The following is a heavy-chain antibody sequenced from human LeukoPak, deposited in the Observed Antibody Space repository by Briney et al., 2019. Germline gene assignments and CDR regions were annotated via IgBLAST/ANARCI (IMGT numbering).Heavy chain of an antibody. CDR1: GFTLSGAW. Sequence: GGSLRLSCAASGFTLSGAWMHWVRQAPGKGLVWVSRINPDGTDTRYADSVKGRFTISRDDAKNTLYLHMNSLRAEDTAVYYCARVSDPGLDEYFHLWGQGTLVTVSS. V-gene: IGHV3-74*01. J-gene: IGHJ1*01. CDR3: ARVSDPGLDEYFHL. CDR2: INPDGTDT. D-gene: IGHD6-19*01.